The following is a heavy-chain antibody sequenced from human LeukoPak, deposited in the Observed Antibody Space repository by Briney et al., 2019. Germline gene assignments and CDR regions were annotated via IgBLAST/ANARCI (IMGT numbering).Heavy chain of an antibody. V-gene: IGHV1-18*04. CDR2: TSAYNGNT. Sequence: RRASVKVSCKASGYTFTSYGISWVRQPPGQGLEWMGWTSAYNGNTNYAQKLQGRVTMTTDTSTSTAYMELRSLRSDDTAVYYCARDEGIAVAGMVDYWGQGTLVTVSS. D-gene: IGHD6-19*01. CDR3: ARDEGIAVAGMVDY. CDR1: GYTFTSYG. J-gene: IGHJ4*02.